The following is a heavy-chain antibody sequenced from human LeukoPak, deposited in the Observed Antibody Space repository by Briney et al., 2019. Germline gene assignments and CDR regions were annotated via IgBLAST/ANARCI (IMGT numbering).Heavy chain of an antibody. J-gene: IGHJ5*02. CDR1: GNTVSGQY. CDR2: INPNTGGT. Sequence: ASVKVSCKTSGNTVSGQYMHWVRQAPGQGLEWVAWINPNTGGTDYAESLQGRITVTRDTSTTTFYMELSNLRSDDTAMYFCASGAGMTTVGDWFDPWGQGTLVTVSS. D-gene: IGHD4-11*01. V-gene: IGHV1-2*02. CDR3: ASGAGMTTVGDWFDP.